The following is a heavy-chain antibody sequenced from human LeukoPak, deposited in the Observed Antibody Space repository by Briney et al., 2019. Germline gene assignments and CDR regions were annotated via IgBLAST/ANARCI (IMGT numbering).Heavy chain of an antibody. Sequence: ASVKVSCKASGYTFTGYYMHWVRQAPGQGLEWMGWINPNSGGTNYAQKFQGRVTMTRDTSISTAYMELSRLRSDDTAVYYCARPQQLARGGYYFDYWGQGTLVTVSS. CDR2: INPNSGGT. V-gene: IGHV1-2*02. CDR1: GYTFTGYY. CDR3: ARPQQLARGGYYFDY. D-gene: IGHD6-13*01. J-gene: IGHJ4*02.